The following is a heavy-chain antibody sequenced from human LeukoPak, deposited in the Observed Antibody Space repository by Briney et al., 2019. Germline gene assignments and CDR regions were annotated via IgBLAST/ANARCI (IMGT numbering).Heavy chain of an antibody. D-gene: IGHD2-15*01. J-gene: IGHJ4*02. CDR1: GFTFSSYS. V-gene: IGHV3-48*01. CDR3: ARSHGGSSRGSDY. CDR2: ISSSTSTI. Sequence: PGGSLRLSCAASGFTFSSYSMNWVRQAPGKGLEWVSYISSSTSTIYYADSVKGRFPISRDNSRNTLYLQMNSLRTEDTAVYYCARSHGGSSRGSDYWGQGTLVTVSS.